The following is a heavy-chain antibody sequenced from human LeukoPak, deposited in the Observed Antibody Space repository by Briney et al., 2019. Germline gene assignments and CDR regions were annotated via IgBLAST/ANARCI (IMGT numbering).Heavy chain of an antibody. CDR2: INPSGGST. CDR3: ARALGIAADDIFDY. V-gene: IGHV1-46*01. J-gene: IGHJ4*02. CDR1: GYTFTSYY. Sequence: ASVKVSCNVSGYTFTSYYMHWVRQAPGQGLEWMEIINPSGGSTSYAQKFQGRVTMTRDPSTSTVYMELSRPRSETTAVYYCARALGIAADDIFDYWGQGTLVTVSS. D-gene: IGHD6-13*01.